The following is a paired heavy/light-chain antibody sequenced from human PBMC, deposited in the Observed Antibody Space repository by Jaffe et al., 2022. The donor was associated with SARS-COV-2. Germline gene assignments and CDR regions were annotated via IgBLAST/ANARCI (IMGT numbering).Light chain of an antibody. Sequence: EIVLTQSPGTLSLSPGERATLSCRASQSVSSSYLAWYQQKPGQAPRLLIYGASSRATGIPDRFSGSGSGTDFTLTISRLEPEDFAVYYCQHYGSSPPAYTFGQGTRLEIK. V-gene: IGKV3-20*01. CDR3: QHYGSSPPAYT. J-gene: IGKJ2*01. CDR2: GAS. CDR1: QSVSSSY.
Heavy chain of an antibody. V-gene: IGHV2-26*01. D-gene: IGHD4-17*01. CDR3: ARTKTTVAGAFDI. CDR2: IFANDEK. Sequence: QVTLKESGPVLVKPTETLTLTCTVSGFSLSNARMGVSWIRQSPGKALEWLAHIFANDEKSSSTSLKSRLTISKDTSKSQVVLTMTNMDPVDTAAYYCARTKTTVAGAFDIWGQGTMVTVSS. CDR1: GFSLSNARMG. J-gene: IGHJ3*02.